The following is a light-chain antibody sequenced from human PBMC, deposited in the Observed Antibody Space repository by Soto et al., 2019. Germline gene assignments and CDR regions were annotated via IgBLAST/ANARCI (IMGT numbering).Light chain of an antibody. Sequence: EIVMTQSPATLSVSPGETATLSCRASQSVRSAVAWYQHKPGQAPRLLIVAASISGTGVPGRFSGGGSGTEFTLTISSLQSEDFAGYYFQQYKNWPPLTFGG. CDR2: AAS. V-gene: IGKV3-15*01. CDR3: QQYKNWPPLT. J-gene: IGKJ4*01. CDR1: QSVRSA.